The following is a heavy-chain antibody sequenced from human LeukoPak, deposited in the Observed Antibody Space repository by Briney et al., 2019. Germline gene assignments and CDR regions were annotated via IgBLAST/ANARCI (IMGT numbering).Heavy chain of an antibody. Sequence: SGTLSLTCAVSGGSISSSNWWSWDRQPPGKGLEWIGEIYHSGSTNYNPSLKSRVTISVDKSKNQFSLKLSSVTAADTAVYYCARGLIVPAAIVKIRFDPWGQGTLVTVSS. CDR2: IYHSGST. J-gene: IGHJ5*02. CDR3: ARGLIVPAAIVKIRFDP. V-gene: IGHV4-4*02. CDR1: GGSISSSNW. D-gene: IGHD2-2*01.